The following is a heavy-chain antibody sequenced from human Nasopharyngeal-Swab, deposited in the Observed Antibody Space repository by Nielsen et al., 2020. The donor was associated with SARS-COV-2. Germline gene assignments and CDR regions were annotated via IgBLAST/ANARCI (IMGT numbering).Heavy chain of an antibody. CDR2: IKYDGSEK. Sequence: GESLKISCVASGFIFDNYWMSWVRQAPGKGLEWVANIKYDGSEKYYVDSVRGQFTISRDNAKNTVYLQMNSLRAEDTAVYYCARVHLVIVPATFDYWGQGTLVTVSS. V-gene: IGHV3-7*01. J-gene: IGHJ4*02. CDR3: ARVHLVIVPATFDY. D-gene: IGHD2-2*01. CDR1: GFIFDNYW.